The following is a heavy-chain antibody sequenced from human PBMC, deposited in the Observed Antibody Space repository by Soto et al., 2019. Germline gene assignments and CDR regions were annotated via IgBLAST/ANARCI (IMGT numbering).Heavy chain of an antibody. CDR3: TTDPGAKYYSYYYGMDV. CDR1: GFTFSNAW. J-gene: IGHJ6*02. V-gene: IGHV3-15*07. Sequence: GGSLRLSCAASGFTFSNAWMNWVRQAPGKGLEWVGRIKSKTDGGTTDYAAPVKGRFTISRDDSKNTLYLQMNSLKTEDTAVYYCTTDPGAKYYSYYYGMDVWGQGTTVTVSS. D-gene: IGHD7-27*01. CDR2: IKSKTDGGTT.